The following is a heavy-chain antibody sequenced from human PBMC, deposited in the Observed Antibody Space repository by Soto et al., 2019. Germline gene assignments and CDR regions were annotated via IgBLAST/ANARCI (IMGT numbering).Heavy chain of an antibody. CDR3: AKARVRIVGANSFDY. V-gene: IGHV3-30*18. CDR2: ISDDGDKR. J-gene: IGHJ4*02. D-gene: IGHD1-26*01. Sequence: HPGGSLRLSCVGSGFTFSNYGMHWVRQPPGKGLEWVALISDDGDKRYYADSVRGRLIISRDNSKGTLYLQMNSLGPDDTAVYFCAKARVRIVGANSFDYWGQGTPVTVSS. CDR1: GFTFSNYG.